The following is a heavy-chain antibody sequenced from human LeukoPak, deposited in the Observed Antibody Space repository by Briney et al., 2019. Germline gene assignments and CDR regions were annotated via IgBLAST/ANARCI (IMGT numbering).Heavy chain of an antibody. Sequence: GASVKVSCKASGYTFTSYAMHWVRQAPGQRLEWMGWINADNGNTKYSQKFQGRVTITRDTSASTAYMELSSLRSEDTAVYYCARGPYYYDSRMGGFDYWGQGTLVTVSS. J-gene: IGHJ4*02. V-gene: IGHV1-3*01. CDR3: ARGPYYYDSRMGGFDY. CDR1: GYTFTSYA. CDR2: INADNGNT. D-gene: IGHD3-22*01.